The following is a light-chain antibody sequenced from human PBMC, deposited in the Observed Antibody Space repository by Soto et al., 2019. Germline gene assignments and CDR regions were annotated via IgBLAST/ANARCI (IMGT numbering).Light chain of an antibody. V-gene: IGKV1-5*01. CDR2: DAS. CDR3: QQYNSSSWT. Sequence: DIQMTQSPATLSASVGDRVTISCRASQSISSWLAWYQQKPGNAPKLLIYDASSLESGVPSRFSGSGSGTEFTLTISSLQPDDFATYYCQQYNSSSWTFGQGTKVEIK. J-gene: IGKJ1*01. CDR1: QSISSW.